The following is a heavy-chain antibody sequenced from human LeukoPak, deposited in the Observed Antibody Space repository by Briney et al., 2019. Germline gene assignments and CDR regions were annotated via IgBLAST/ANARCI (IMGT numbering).Heavy chain of an antibody. Sequence: SETLSLTCTVSGGSISSYYWSWIRQPPGKGLEWIGYIYYSGSTNYNPSLNSRVTISVDTSKTPSSLKLSSMTAADTAVYYCARQGLLNGYSGYWQFDYCGQGALGTVSS. CDR2: IYYSGST. J-gene: IGHJ4*02. V-gene: IGHV4-59*08. CDR3: ARQGLLNGYSGYWQFDY. D-gene: IGHD5-12*01. CDR1: GGSISSYY.